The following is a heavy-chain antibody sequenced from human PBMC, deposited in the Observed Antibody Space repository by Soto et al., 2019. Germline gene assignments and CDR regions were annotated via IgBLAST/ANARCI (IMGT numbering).Heavy chain of an antibody. J-gene: IGHJ4*02. Sequence: SETLSLTCAVSGGSISSSNWWSWVRQPPGKGLEWIGEIYHSGSTNYNPSLKSRVTISVDKSKNQFSLKLSSVTAADTAVYYCARGARYSSSWSIDYWGQGTMVTVFS. CDR1: GGSISSSNW. D-gene: IGHD6-13*01. CDR3: ARGARYSSSWSIDY. V-gene: IGHV4-4*02. CDR2: IYHSGST.